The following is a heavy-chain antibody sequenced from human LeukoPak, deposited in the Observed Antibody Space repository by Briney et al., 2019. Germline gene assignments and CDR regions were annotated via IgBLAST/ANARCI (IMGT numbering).Heavy chain of an antibody. V-gene: IGHV1-69*13. CDR1: LGTFSSYA. J-gene: IGHJ6*02. CDR3: ARGHYDFWSGDRYYYYYGMDV. Sequence: ASVTVSCKASLGTFSSYAISWVRQAPGQGLEWMGGILPIFGIANYAQKFQGRVTITADEYTSTAYKELISLRSEDTAVYYYARGHYDFWSGDRYYYYYGMDVWGQGTTVTVSS. D-gene: IGHD3-3*01. CDR2: ILPIFGIA.